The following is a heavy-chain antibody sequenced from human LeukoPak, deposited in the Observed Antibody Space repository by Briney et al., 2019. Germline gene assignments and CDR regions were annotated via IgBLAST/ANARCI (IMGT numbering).Heavy chain of an antibody. CDR2: IYWDDRRT. D-gene: IGHD6-19*01. J-gene: IGHJ6*04. CDR3: AKDMVGVTVAGGLGVMDV. V-gene: IGHV3-43*01. CDR1: GFTFNDYI. Sequence: PGGSLRLSCAASGFTFNDYIMHWVRQIPGQGLEWVSLIYWDDRRTYYSDSVKGRFTISRDNSQNSLYLQMNSLRIEDTALYYCAKDMVGVTVAGGLGVMDVWGKGTMVTVSS.